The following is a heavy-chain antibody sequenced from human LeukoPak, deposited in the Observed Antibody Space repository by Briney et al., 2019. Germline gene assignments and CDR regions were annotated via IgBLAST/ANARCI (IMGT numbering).Heavy chain of an antibody. CDR2: IYTSGSS. V-gene: IGHV4-4*07. J-gene: IGHJ4*02. CDR3: ARGGRGITIFGVVNRGTFAY. Sequence: PSETLSLTCTVSGGSMSRYYWSWIRQPAGKGLEWIGRIYTSGSSTYNPSLKSRVTMSIDTSKNQFSLKLSSVTAADTAVYYCARGGRGITIFGVVNRGTFAYWGQGTLVTVSS. CDR1: GGSMSRYY. D-gene: IGHD3-3*01.